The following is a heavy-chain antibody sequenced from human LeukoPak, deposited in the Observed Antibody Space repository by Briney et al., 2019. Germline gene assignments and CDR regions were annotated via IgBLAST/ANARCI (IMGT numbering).Heavy chain of an antibody. CDR3: ARLRSGYEDGMDV. V-gene: IGHV4-59*08. CDR1: GGSISSYY. Sequence: PSETLSLTCTVSGGSISSYYWSWIRQPPGKGLEWIGYIYYSGSTNYNPSLKSRVTISVDTSKNQFSLKLSSVTAADTAVYYCARLRSGYEDGMDVWGQGTTVTVSS. CDR2: IYYSGST. D-gene: IGHD5-12*01. J-gene: IGHJ6*02.